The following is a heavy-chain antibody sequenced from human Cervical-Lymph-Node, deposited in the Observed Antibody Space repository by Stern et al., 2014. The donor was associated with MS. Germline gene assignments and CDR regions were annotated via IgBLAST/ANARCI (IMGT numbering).Heavy chain of an antibody. V-gene: IGHV4-59*01. D-gene: IGHD5-24*01. CDR2: VYHTGST. CDR3: ARGGRMASMFY. Sequence: EQLEESGPGLVKPSETLSLTCSVSGGSMPDYYWSWIRQPPGKGLEWIGYVYHTGSTSYNPSLQSRVTISIDTSKSQFSLKVKSVTAADTAVYYCARGGRMASMFYWGQGTLVTVSS. CDR1: GGSMPDYY. J-gene: IGHJ4*02.